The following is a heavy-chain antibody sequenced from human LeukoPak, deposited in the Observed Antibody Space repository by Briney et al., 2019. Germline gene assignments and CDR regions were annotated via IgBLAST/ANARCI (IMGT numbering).Heavy chain of an antibody. CDR3: ARDYDRYYMDV. CDR2: ISIDGSNT. D-gene: IGHD3-3*01. V-gene: IGHV3-74*01. J-gene: IGHJ6*03. CDR1: GFTFSSYW. Sequence: GGSLRLSCAASGFTFSSYWMNWVRQVPGKGLVWVSRISIDGSNTNYAESVKGRFTISRDNAKNTLYLQMSSLRAEDTAIYYCARDYDRYYMDVWGKGTTVTVSS.